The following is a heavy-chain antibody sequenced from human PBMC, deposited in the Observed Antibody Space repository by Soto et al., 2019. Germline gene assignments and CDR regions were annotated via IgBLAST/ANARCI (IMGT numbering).Heavy chain of an antibody. CDR1: GFTFSSYG. J-gene: IGHJ4*02. V-gene: IGHV3-30*18. D-gene: IGHD6-19*01. CDR2: ISYDGSNK. CDR3: AKDYSSGWYPLAPFDY. Sequence: PGGSLRLSCAASGFTFSSYGMHWVRQAPGKGLEWVAVISYDGSNKYYADSVKGRFTISRDNSKNTLYLQMNSLRAEDTAVYYCAKDYSSGWYPLAPFDYWGQGTLVTVSS.